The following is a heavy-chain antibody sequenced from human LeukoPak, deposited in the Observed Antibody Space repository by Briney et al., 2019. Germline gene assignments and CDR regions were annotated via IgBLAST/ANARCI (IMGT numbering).Heavy chain of an antibody. V-gene: IGHV1-18*01. J-gene: IGHJ5*02. Sequence: ASVKVSCKASGYTFTSYGISWVRQAPGQGLEWMGWISAYNGNTNYAQKLQGRVIMTTDTSTSTAYMELRSLRSDDTAVYYCARLMAAAGYNWFDPWGQGTLVTVSS. CDR2: ISAYNGNT. D-gene: IGHD6-13*01. CDR1: GYTFTSYG. CDR3: ARLMAAAGYNWFDP.